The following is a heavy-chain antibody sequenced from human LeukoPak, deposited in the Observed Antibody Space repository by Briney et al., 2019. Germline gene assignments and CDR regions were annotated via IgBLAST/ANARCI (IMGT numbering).Heavy chain of an antibody. V-gene: IGHV4-39*01. Sequence: SETLSLTCTVSGGSISSSSYYWGWIRQPPGKGLDWIGSIYYSGSTYYNPSLKSRVTISVDTSKKQFSLKLSSVTAADTAVYYCARRGEGTSMSRFDYWGQGTLVTVSS. D-gene: IGHD3-22*01. CDR2: IYYSGST. CDR1: GGSISSSSYY. CDR3: ARRGEGTSMSRFDY. J-gene: IGHJ4*02.